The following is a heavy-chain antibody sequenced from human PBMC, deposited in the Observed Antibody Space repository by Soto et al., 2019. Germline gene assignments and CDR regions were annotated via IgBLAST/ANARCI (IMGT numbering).Heavy chain of an antibody. CDR3: ARDTSDGSGIDYYYYGMDV. CDR1: GATFTSYY. V-gene: IGHV1-46*01. CDR2: INRSGGST. Sequence: GAALKVYCKAAGATFTSYYMRCGRRTPGGGGELMGVINRSGGSTSYAQNFQGRVTMTRDTSTSTVYMELSSLRSEDTAVYYCARDTSDGSGIDYYYYGMDVWGQGTTVTVSS. J-gene: IGHJ6*02. D-gene: IGHD3-10*01.